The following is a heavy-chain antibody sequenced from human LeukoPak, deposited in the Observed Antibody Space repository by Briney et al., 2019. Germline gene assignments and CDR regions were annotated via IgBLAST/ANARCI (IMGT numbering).Heavy chain of an antibody. J-gene: IGHJ4*02. CDR3: ARAGGYDGDGYAYFDY. V-gene: IGHV3-20*04. D-gene: IGHD5-12*01. CDR2: INWNGGST. Sequence: GGSLRLSCAASGFTFDDYGMSWVRQAPGKGLEWVSGINWNGGSTGYADSVKGRFTISRDNAKNSLYLQMNSLRAEDTALYYCARAGGYDGDGYAYFDYWGQGTLVTVSS. CDR1: GFTFDDYG.